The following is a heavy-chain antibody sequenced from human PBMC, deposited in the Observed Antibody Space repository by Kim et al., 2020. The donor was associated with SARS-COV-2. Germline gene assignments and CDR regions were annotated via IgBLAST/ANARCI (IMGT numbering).Heavy chain of an antibody. D-gene: IGHD3-22*01. J-gene: IGHJ4*02. CDR2: RAFDGSKN. V-gene: IGHV3-30*04. Sequence: GGSLRLSCAASGFSVSSYSIDWVLHAPGKGLEWVGRRAFDGSKNYYDDSVKGRFTISRDRSKNTMYVQMDSLRPDDTAFYYCARRLYHHGGVYYPFDFWGQGTLVTVSS. CDR1: GFSVSSYS. CDR3: ARRLYHHGGVYYPFDF.